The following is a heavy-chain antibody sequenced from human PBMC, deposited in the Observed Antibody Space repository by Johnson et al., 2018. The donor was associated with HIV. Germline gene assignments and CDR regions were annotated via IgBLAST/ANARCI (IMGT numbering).Heavy chain of an antibody. Sequence: EQLVESGGGLVQPGGSLRLSCAASGFTFSDHYMDWVRQAPGKGLEWVGRTRNKANSYTTEYAASVKGRFTISRDDSKNSLYLQMNSLKTEDTAVYYCARVGQQSNAFDIWGLGTMVTVSS. CDR2: TRNKANSYTT. CDR3: ARVGQQSNAFDI. CDR1: GFTFSDHY. J-gene: IGHJ3*02. V-gene: IGHV3-72*01. D-gene: IGHD6-13*01.